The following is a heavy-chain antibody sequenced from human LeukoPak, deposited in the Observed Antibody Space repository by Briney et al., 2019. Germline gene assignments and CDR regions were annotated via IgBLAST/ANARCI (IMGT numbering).Heavy chain of an antibody. J-gene: IGHJ4*02. Sequence: ASVKVSCKASGYRFTSYGINWVRQAPGRGLEWIGWINPNSGGTNYAQKFQGRVTMTRDTSISTAYMELSRLRSDDTAVYYCARWMATVTTPDYWGQGTLVTVSS. V-gene: IGHV1-2*02. CDR3: ARWMATVTTPDY. CDR1: GYRFTSYG. CDR2: INPNSGGT. D-gene: IGHD4-11*01.